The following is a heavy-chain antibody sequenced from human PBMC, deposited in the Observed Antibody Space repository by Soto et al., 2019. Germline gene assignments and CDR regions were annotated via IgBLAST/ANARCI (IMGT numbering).Heavy chain of an antibody. V-gene: IGHV1-2*02. D-gene: IGHD1-26*01. J-gene: IGHJ6*02. CDR2: VNPKRGGT. CDR1: GYSFVNFF. CDR3: ARDQRSIVGATTYYYYGMDV. Sequence: ASVKVSCKTYGYSFVNFFLHWVRQAPGQGPEWMGFVNPKRGGTEYAPKFQGRVTMTRDTSTNTVYMELSGLTSEDTAVYYCARDQRSIVGATTYYYYGMDVWGQGTTVTVSS.